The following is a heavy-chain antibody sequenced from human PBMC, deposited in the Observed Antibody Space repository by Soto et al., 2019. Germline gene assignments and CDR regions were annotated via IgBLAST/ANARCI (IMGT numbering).Heavy chain of an antibody. J-gene: IGHJ4*02. CDR3: ARAGDNGDRFFDA. CDR2: INPNSGNT. Sequence: VSVQVSCKASGYSLTAYYMHWARPAPGQGPEWMGWINPNSGNTKYAQPFQGRVTMTRDTSTSTAYMELTGLKSADAAIYYCARAGDNGDRFFDAWGQGTLVAVYS. D-gene: IGHD7-27*01. CDR1: GYSLTAYY. V-gene: IGHV1-2*02.